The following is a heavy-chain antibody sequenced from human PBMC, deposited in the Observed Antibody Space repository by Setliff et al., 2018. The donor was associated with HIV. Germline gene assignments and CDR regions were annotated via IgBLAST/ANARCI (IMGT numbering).Heavy chain of an antibody. CDR1: GGSISRYF. CDR3: ARGRSRYYYDGSGYYVDY. Sequence: SETLSLTCTVSGGSISRYFWNWIRQPPGKGLEWIGYLDTRGRAIYNPSLESRVTLSVDTSKNQLSLKLSSVTAADTAVYYCARGRSRYYYDGSGYYVDYWGQGTLVTVSS. V-gene: IGHV4-4*07. J-gene: IGHJ4*02. CDR2: LDTRGRA. D-gene: IGHD3-22*01.